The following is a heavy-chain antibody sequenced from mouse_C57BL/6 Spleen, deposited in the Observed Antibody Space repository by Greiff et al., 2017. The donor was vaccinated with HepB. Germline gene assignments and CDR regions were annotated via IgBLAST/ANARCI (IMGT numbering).Heavy chain of an antibody. V-gene: IGHV1-52*01. D-gene: IGHD4-1*01. J-gene: IGHJ4*01. Sequence: VQLQQPGAELVRPGSSVKLSCKASGYTFTSYWMHWVKQRPIQGLEWIGNIDPSDSETHYNQKFKDKATLTVDKSSSTAYMQLSSLTSEDSAVYYCARSGREGFYAMDYWGQGTSVTVSS. CDR3: ARSGREGFYAMDY. CDR1: GYTFTSYW. CDR2: IDPSDSET.